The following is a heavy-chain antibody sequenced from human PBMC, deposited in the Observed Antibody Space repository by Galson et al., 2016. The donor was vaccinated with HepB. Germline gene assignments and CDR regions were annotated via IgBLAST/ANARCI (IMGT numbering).Heavy chain of an antibody. CDR3: ARESCQGYCLYHYYGMDV. D-gene: IGHD2-15*01. CDR1: GFTFDDHA. Sequence: SLRLSCAASGFTFDDHAMHWVRQAPGKGLEWVSGISWNSLIIVYADSVKGRFTVSRDNAENSLYLQVNSLRAEDTAVYYCARESCQGYCLYHYYGMDVWGQGTTVTVSS. V-gene: IGHV3-9*01. J-gene: IGHJ6*02. CDR2: ISWNSLII.